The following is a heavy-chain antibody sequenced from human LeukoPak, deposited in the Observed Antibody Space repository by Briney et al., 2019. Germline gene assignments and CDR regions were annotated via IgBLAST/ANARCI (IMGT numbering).Heavy chain of an antibody. J-gene: IGHJ4*02. CDR1: GGSFSGYY. CDR3: ARGGGIAAGFFDY. Sequence: SETLSLTCAVYGGSFSGYYWSWIRQPPGKGLEWIGEINHSGSTNYNPSLKSRVTISVDTSKNQFSLKLSSVTAADTAVYYCARGGGIAAGFFDYWGQGTLVTVSS. D-gene: IGHD6-13*01. CDR2: INHSGST. V-gene: IGHV4-34*01.